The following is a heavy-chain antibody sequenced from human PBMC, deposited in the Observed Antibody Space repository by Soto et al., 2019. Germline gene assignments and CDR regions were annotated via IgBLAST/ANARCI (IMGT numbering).Heavy chain of an antibody. CDR3: ARNKKDILTGYYLDY. CDR2: IFSNDEK. D-gene: IGHD3-9*01. CDR1: GFSLSNARMG. J-gene: IGHJ4*02. Sequence: QVTLKESGPVLVNPTETLTLTCTVSGFSLSNARMGVSWIRQPPGKALEWLAHIFSNDEKSYSTSLKSRLTISKDTSKSQVVLTMTNMDPVDTATYYCARNKKDILTGYYLDYWGQGTLVTVSS. V-gene: IGHV2-26*01.